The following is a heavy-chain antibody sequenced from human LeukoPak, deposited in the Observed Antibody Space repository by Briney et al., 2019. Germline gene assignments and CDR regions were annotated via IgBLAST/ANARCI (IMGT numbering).Heavy chain of an antibody. D-gene: IGHD3-3*01. CDR2: IIPILGIA. J-gene: IGHJ6*02. Sequence: ASVKVSCKASGGTFSSYAISWVRQAPGQGLEWMGRIIPILGIANYAQKFQGRVTITADKSTSTAYMELSSLRSEDTAVYYCAREYYDFRSGYRDYYYYGMDVWGQGTTVTVSS. CDR3: AREYYDFRSGYRDYYYYGMDV. V-gene: IGHV1-69*04. CDR1: GGTFSSYA.